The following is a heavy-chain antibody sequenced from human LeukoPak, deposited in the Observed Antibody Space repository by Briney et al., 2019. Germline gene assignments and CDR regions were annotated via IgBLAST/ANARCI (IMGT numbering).Heavy chain of an antibody. V-gene: IGHV3-21*04. D-gene: IGHD3-16*01. CDR2: ISSSSSYI. J-gene: IGHJ4*02. Sequence: GGSLRLSCAASGFTFSSYSMNWVRQAPGKGLEWVSSISSSSSYIYYADSVKGRFTISRDNSKNTLYLQMNSLRAEDMAVYYCAKDGGWGSHPRRYLDSWGQGTLVTVSS. CDR3: AKDGGWGSHPRRYLDS. CDR1: GFTFSSYS.